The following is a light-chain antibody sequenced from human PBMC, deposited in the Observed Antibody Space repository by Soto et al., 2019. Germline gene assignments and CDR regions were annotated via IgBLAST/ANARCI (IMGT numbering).Light chain of an antibody. V-gene: IGLV2-14*03. CDR3: KSYTSSSTDV. CDR1: SSDVGGYNY. Sequence: QSALTQPASVSGSPGQSITISCTGTSSDVGGYNYVSWYQHNPGKAPKLMMYDVNNRPSGVSNRFSGSKSGNAASLTISGLQAEDEADYFCKSYTSSSTDVFGTGTKLTVL. CDR2: DVN. J-gene: IGLJ1*01.